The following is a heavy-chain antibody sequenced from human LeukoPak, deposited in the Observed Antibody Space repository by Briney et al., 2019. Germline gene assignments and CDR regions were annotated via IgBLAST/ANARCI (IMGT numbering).Heavy chain of an antibody. CDR2: IYYSGST. CDR3: ARVRRYCSSTSCYSYYYYYMDV. D-gene: IGHD2-2*01. CDR1: GGSISSYY. V-gene: IGHV4-59*01. Sequence: SETLSLTCTVSGGSISSYYWSWIRQPPGKGLEWIGYIYYSGSTNYNPSLKSRVTISVDTSKNQLSLKLSSVTAADTAVYYCARVRRYCSSTSCYSYYYYYMDVWGKGTTVTVSS. J-gene: IGHJ6*03.